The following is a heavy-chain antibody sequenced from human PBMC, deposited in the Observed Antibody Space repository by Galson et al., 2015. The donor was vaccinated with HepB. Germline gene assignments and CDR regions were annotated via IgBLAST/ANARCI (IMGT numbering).Heavy chain of an antibody. CDR1: GFSFSEHG. Sequence: SLRLSCAASGFSFSEHGIHWVRQAPGKGLEWLAVVSYDGISTYYAHSVKGRFTISRNTSENIAFLQMSSLRGEDTAVYYCAKDRLMLASYYFYYGMDVWGQGTTVIVSS. CDR2: VSYDGIST. CDR3: AKDRLMLASYYFYYGMDV. D-gene: IGHD3-16*01. J-gene: IGHJ6*02. V-gene: IGHV3-30*18.